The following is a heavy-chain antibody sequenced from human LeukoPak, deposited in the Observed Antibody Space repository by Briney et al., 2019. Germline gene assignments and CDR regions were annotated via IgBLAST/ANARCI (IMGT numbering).Heavy chain of an antibody. V-gene: IGHV4-34*01. J-gene: IGHJ5*02. CDR3: ARTTVTTVGDWFDP. Sequence: PSETLSLTCAVYGGSFSGYYWSWIRQPPGKGLEWIGEINHSGSTNYNPSLKSRVTISVDTSKNQFSLKLSSVTAADTAVYCCARTTVTTVGDWFDPWGQGTLVTVSS. CDR1: GGSFSGYY. CDR2: INHSGST. D-gene: IGHD4-17*01.